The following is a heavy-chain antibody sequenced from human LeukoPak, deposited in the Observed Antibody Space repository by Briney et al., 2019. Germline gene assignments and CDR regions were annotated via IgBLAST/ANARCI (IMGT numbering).Heavy chain of an antibody. J-gene: IGHJ6*02. CDR1: GGSISSYY. Sequence: SETLSLTCTVSGGSISSYYWSWIRQPPGKGLEWIGYIHYSGSTNYNPSLKSRVTISVDTSKNQFSLKLSSVTAADTAVYYCARVPTYYDFWSGYSSQGMDVWGQGTTVTVSS. CDR3: ARVPTYYDFWSGYSSQGMDV. V-gene: IGHV4-59*01. CDR2: IHYSGST. D-gene: IGHD3-3*01.